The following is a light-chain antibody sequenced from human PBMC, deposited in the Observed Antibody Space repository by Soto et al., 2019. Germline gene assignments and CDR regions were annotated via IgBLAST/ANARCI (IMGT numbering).Light chain of an antibody. V-gene: IGLV2-14*01. CDR1: SSDIGAYDF. CDR3: SSYTSSSTFPYGL. Sequence: QSVLTQPASVSGSPGQSITISCTGTSSDIGAYDFVSWFQHHPDKAPKLMIYEVTKRPSGISNRFSGSRSGNTASLTISGLQAEDEADYYCSSYTSSSTFPYGLFGGGTKLTVL. CDR2: EVT. J-gene: IGLJ3*02.